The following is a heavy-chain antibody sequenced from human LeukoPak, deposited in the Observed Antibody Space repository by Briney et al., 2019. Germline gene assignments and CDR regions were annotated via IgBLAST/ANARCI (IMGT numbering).Heavy chain of an antibody. V-gene: IGHV3-11*01. D-gene: IGHD6-6*01. CDR2: ISSSGSTI. Sequence: GGSLRLSCAASGFTFSDYYMSWIRQAPWKGLEWVSYISSSGSTIYYADSVKGRFTISRDNAKNSLYLQMNSLRAEDTAVYYCARDGIAARNSMYYFDYWGQGTLVTVSS. J-gene: IGHJ4*02. CDR1: GFTFSDYY. CDR3: ARDGIAARNSMYYFDY.